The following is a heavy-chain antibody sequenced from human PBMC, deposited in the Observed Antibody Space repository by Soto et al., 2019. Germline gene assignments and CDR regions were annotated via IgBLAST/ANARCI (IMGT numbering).Heavy chain of an antibody. Sequence: GGSLRLSCAASGFTFSSYVMSWVRQAPGKGLEWVSAISGTGDSTYCADSVKGRFTISRDNSKNTLYLQMNSLRAEDTAVYYCAKDNFVGFLEWSPPDAFDIWGQGTRVTVSS. D-gene: IGHD3-3*02. CDR3: AKDNFVGFLEWSPPDAFDI. J-gene: IGHJ3*02. CDR2: ISGTGDST. V-gene: IGHV3-23*01. CDR1: GFTFSSYV.